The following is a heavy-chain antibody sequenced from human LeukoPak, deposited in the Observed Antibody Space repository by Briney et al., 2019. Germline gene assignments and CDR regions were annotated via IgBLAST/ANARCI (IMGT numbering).Heavy chain of an antibody. J-gene: IGHJ4*02. CDR3: ARVGYYGS. D-gene: IGHD3-10*01. CDR2: INHSGST. Sequence: SETLSVTCAVYGGSFSGYYWSWIRQPPGKGLEWIGEINHSGSTNYNPSLKSRVTISVDRSKNQFSLKLSSVTAADTAVYYCARVGYYGSWGQGTLVTVSS. V-gene: IGHV4-34*01. CDR1: GGSFSGYY.